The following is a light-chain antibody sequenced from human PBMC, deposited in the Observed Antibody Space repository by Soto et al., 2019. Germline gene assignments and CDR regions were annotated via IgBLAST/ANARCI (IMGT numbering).Light chain of an antibody. CDR2: GAS. V-gene: IGKV3-20*01. J-gene: IGKJ1*01. CDR3: QQYAGSPT. CDR1: QSVSSSY. Sequence: EIVLTQSPGTLSLSPGERATLSCRASQSVSSSYLAWYQQKPGQAPRLLIYGASSTTTGIPDRFSGSGSGTDFTLTISRLEPEDFAVYYCQQYAGSPTFGQGTKVEIK.